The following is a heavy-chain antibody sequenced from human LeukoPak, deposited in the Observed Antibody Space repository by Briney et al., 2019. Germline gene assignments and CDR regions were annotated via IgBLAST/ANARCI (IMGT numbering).Heavy chain of an antibody. Sequence: PGGSLRLSSTASGFTFCDYAMSWIRQAPGKGLEWVGFIRSKAYGETADYAASVRGRFTISRDGSKAIAYLQMNSLKTEDTAVYHCTRDRGAYSLYDYWGQGTLVTVSS. V-gene: IGHV3-49*01. CDR3: TRDRGAYSLYDY. J-gene: IGHJ4*02. D-gene: IGHD4-11*01. CDR1: GFTFCDYA. CDR2: IRSKAYGETA.